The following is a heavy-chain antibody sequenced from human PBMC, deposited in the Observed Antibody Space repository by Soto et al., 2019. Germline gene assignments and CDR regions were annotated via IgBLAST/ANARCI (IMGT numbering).Heavy chain of an antibody. V-gene: IGHV4-59*08. D-gene: IGHD6-19*01. J-gene: IGHJ4*02. CDR2: IYYSGRT. Sequence: SETLSLTCTVSGGSISSYYWSLIRQPPGKGLEWIGYIYYSGRTNYNPSLKSRVTISVDTSKNQFSLKLSSVTAADTAVYYCASQSGCYCVGPEEFDYWGQGTLVTVSS. CDR3: ASQSGCYCVGPEEFDY. CDR1: GGSISSYY.